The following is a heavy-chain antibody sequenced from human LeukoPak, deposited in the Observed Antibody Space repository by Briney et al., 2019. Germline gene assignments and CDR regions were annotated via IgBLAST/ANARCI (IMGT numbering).Heavy chain of an antibody. J-gene: IGHJ4*02. Sequence: PSQTLSLTCTVSGGSISSGDYYWSWIRQPRGQGLEWIGYIYYRGCTYYNPSLKSRVIISVDTSKNQFSLKLSSMTAADTAVYYCARERTYYFDYWGQGTQVTVSS. CDR3: ARERTYYFDY. CDR1: GGSISSGDYY. CDR2: IYYRGCT. V-gene: IGHV4-30-4*01.